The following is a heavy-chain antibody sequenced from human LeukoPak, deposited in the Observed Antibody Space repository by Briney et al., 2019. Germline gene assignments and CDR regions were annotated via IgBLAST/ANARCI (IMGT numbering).Heavy chain of an antibody. CDR2: IYHSGST. CDR3: ARSYGSSWYKAH. V-gene: IGHV4-38-2*01. J-gene: IGHJ4*02. Sequence: KPSETLSLTCAVSGYSSSSGYYWGWIRQPPGKGLEWIGSIYHSGSTYYNPSLKRRVTISLDTSKNQFSLKLSSVTAADTAVYYCARSYGSSWYKAHWGQGALVTVSS. CDR1: GYSSSSGYY. D-gene: IGHD6-13*01.